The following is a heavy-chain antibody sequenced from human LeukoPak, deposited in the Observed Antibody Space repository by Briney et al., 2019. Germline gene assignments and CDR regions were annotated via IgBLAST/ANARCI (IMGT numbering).Heavy chain of an antibody. CDR3: ARDPGRHYYDSSGPGDAFDI. CDR1: GGSIYSSGHY. V-gene: IGHV4-39*07. D-gene: IGHD3-22*01. J-gene: IGHJ3*02. Sequence: SETLSLTCIVSGGSIYSSGHYWGWIRQPPGKGLEWIGNIYYSGSTYYNPSLKSRVTMSVDTSKNQMSLYLRSVTAADTAVYYCARDPGRHYYDSSGPGDAFDIWGQGTMVTVSS. CDR2: IYYSGST.